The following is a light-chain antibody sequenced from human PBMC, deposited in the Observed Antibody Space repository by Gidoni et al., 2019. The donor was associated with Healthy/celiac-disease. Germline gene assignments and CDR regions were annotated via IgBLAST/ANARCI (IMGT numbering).Light chain of an antibody. CDR1: SSDVGGYNY. Sequence: QSALTQPPSASGSPGQSVTISCTGTSSDVGGYNYVSWYQPHPGKAPQLMIYEVSKRPSGVPDRFSGSKSGNTASLTVSGLQAEDEADYYCSSYAGSSYVFGTGTKVTVL. CDR2: EVS. J-gene: IGLJ1*01. V-gene: IGLV2-8*01. CDR3: SSYAGSSYV.